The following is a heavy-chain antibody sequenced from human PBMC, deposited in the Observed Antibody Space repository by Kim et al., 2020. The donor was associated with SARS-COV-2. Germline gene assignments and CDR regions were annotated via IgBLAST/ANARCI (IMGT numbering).Heavy chain of an antibody. D-gene: IGHD2-15*01. CDR1: GGSFSGYY. CDR2: INHSGST. J-gene: IGHJ6*02. CDR3: ARVLCYGSRYYYYGMDV. V-gene: IGHV4-34*01. Sequence: SETLSLTCAVYGGSFSGYYWSWIRQPPGKGLEWIGEINHSGSTNYNPSLKSRVTISVDTSKNQFSLKLSSVTAADTAVYYCARVLCYGSRYYYYGMDVWGQGPTVTVSS.